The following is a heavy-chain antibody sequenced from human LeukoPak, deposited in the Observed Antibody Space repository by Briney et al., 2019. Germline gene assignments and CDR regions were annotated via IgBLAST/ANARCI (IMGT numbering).Heavy chain of an antibody. CDR2: SSYSEGT. Sequence: PSETLSLTCTVSGGSINSDYWNWVRQSPGKGLEWIGYSSYSEGTNYNPSLKSRLTISRDTSKNQLSLRLSSVTAADTAVYYCARFSVAGARAFDYWGQGTLVTVSS. J-gene: IGHJ4*02. CDR3: ARFSVAGARAFDY. V-gene: IGHV4-59*08. D-gene: IGHD6-19*01. CDR1: GGSINSDY.